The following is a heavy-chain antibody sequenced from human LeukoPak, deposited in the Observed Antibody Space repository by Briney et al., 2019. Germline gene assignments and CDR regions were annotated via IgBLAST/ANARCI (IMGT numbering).Heavy chain of an antibody. CDR3: ARDSYYGSGSYYRYTFDY. J-gene: IGHJ4*02. CDR2: IYSGDAT. D-gene: IGHD3-10*01. V-gene: IGHV3-53*01. Sequence: GGSLRLSCAASGYTPSSNYMGWVRQAQGKGLEWVTLIYSGDATFYADSVKSLITIIRDNTKNTLYLQINSLRVEDTAMYYCARDSYYGSGSYYRYTFDYWGQGTLVIVSS. CDR1: GYTPSSNY.